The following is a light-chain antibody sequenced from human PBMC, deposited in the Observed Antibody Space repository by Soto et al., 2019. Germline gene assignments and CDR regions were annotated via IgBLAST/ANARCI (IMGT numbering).Light chain of an antibody. CDR3: QQRSSTWT. J-gene: IGKJ1*01. CDR2: GAS. V-gene: IGKV3-11*01. Sequence: DIVLTQSPATLSLSPGERATVSCRTSQSVSNYLAWYQQKPGQPPRLLIYGASNRATGIPARFSGSGSGTDFTLTNSSLEHEDFAVYYCQQRSSTWTFGQGTRVEI. CDR1: QSVSNY.